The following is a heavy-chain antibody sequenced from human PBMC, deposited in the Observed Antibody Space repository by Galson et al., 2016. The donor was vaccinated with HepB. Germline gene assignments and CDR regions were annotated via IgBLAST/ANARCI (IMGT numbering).Heavy chain of an antibody. CDR3: ARDMWGYEILTAHQRGAFDV. CDR2: LDPEDGKM. J-gene: IGHJ3*01. D-gene: IGHD3-9*01. Sequence: SVKVSCKVSGYALSELSMHWVRQAPGKGLEWMGGLDPEDGKMIYAHKFQGRLTLTEDTSTDTAYMELNSLRVEDTAVYYCARDMWGYEILTAHQRGAFDVWGQGTLVTVS. V-gene: IGHV1-24*01. CDR1: GYALSELS.